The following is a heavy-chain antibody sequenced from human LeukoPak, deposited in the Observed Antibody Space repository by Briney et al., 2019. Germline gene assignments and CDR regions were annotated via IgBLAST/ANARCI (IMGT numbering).Heavy chain of an antibody. J-gene: IGHJ4*02. V-gene: IGHV4-59*01. CDR3: ARYSGYSYAPYYFDY. D-gene: IGHD5-18*01. CDR2: IYYSGST. CDR1: GGSISSYY. Sequence: SETLSLTCTASGGSISSYYWSWIRQPPGKGLEWIGYIYYSGSTNYNPSLKSRVTISVDTSKNQFSLKLSSVTAADTAVYYCARYSGYSYAPYYFDYWGQGTLVTVSS.